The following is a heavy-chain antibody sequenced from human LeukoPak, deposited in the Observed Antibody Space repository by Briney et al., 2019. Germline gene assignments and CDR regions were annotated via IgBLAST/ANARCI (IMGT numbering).Heavy chain of an antibody. V-gene: IGHV4-38-2*02. CDR3: ARTVPYTYYFDY. D-gene: IGHD4-17*01. CDR2: VYHSGNT. Sequence: SETLSLTCTVSGYSISSGYYWGWIRQPPGKGLEWIASVYHSGNTYYNPSLKSRVTISVDTSKNQFSLKLSSVTAADTAVYYCARTVPYTYYFDYWGQGTLVTVSS. CDR1: GYSISSGYY. J-gene: IGHJ4*02.